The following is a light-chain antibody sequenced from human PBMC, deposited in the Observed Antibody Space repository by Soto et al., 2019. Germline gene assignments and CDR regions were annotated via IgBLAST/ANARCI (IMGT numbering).Light chain of an antibody. V-gene: IGKV1-5*03. J-gene: IGKJ1*01. CDR1: QTISCW. CDR2: EVS. Sequence: DIQMTQSPSPLSASVGDRVTITCRASQTISCWLGWYQQNPGKAPKLLIYEVSSLNSWVPSRFSVSGSGTEFTLNLSRLEPEDFGAYYCRHSKVFPLTCGQGPKVDIK. CDR3: RHSKVFPLT.